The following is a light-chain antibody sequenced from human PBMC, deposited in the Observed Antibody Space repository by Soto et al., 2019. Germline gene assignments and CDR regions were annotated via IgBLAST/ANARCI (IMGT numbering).Light chain of an antibody. J-gene: IGLJ2*01. CDR2: EVT. Sequence: QSVLTQPPSASGSPGQSVTISCTGTTKNVGGYNYVSWYQQYPGKAPKLLIYEVTKRPAGVPDRFSGSKSGNTASLTVSGLQAEDEADYYCSSYVGAKNVVFGGGTKLTVL. CDR1: TKNVGGYNY. CDR3: SSYVGAKNVV. V-gene: IGLV2-8*01.